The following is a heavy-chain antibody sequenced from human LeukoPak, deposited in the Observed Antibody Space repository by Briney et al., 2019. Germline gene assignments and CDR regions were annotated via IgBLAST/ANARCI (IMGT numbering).Heavy chain of an antibody. CDR3: ARGQQLVLEGYFDY. Sequence: PSETLSLTCTVSGGSISSSSYYWGWVRQPPGKGLEWIGSIYYSGSTYYNPSLKSRVTISVDTSKNQFSLKLSSVTAADTAVYYCARGQQLVLEGYFDYWGQGTLVTVSS. CDR1: GGSISSSSYY. CDR2: IYYSGST. J-gene: IGHJ4*02. D-gene: IGHD6-13*01. V-gene: IGHV4-39*07.